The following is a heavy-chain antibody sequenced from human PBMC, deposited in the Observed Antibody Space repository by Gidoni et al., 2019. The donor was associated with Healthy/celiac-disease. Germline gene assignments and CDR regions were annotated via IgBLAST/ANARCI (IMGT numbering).Heavy chain of an antibody. CDR3: ARDRSSSWTDAFDI. CDR2: IWYDGSNK. J-gene: IGHJ3*02. CDR1: GFPLRSYG. D-gene: IGHD6-13*01. Sequence: QVQLVESGGGVVQPGRSLRLPRAASGFPLRSYGMHWVRQAPGKGLEWVAVIWYDGSNKYYADSVKGRFTISRDNSKNTLYLQMNSLRAEDTAVYYCARDRSSSWTDAFDIWGQGTMVTVSS. V-gene: IGHV3-33*01.